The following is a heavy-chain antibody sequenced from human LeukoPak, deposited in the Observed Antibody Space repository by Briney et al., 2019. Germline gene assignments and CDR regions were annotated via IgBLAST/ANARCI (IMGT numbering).Heavy chain of an antibody. Sequence: GGSLRLSCAASGFTFGSYAMSWVRQAPGKGLEWVSAISGSGGSIYFADSVKGRFTISRDNSKNTLYLQMNGLRAGDTAVYYCAKHEFSSSWPEYFQHWGQGTLVTVSS. V-gene: IGHV3-23*01. CDR2: ISGSGGSI. J-gene: IGHJ1*01. CDR3: AKHEFSSSWPEYFQH. D-gene: IGHD6-13*01. CDR1: GFTFGSYA.